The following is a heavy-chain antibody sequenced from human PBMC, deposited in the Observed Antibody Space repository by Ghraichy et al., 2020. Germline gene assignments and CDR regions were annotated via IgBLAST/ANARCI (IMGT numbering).Heavy chain of an antibody. CDR1: GGSISSSSYY. CDR3: ARGMVVVPAVNQNYYYYYGMDV. D-gene: IGHD2-2*01. J-gene: IGHJ6*02. V-gene: IGHV4-39*01. Sequence: SETLSLTCTVSGGSISSSSYYWGWIRQPPGKGLEWIGSIYYSGSTYYNPSLKSRVTISVDTSKNQFSLKLSSVTAADTAVYYCARGMVVVPAVNQNYYYYYGMDVWGQGTTVTVSS. CDR2: IYYSGST.